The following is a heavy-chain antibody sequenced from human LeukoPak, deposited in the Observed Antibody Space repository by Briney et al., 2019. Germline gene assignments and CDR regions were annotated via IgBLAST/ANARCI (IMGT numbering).Heavy chain of an antibody. D-gene: IGHD3-3*01. CDR2: IYTSGST. J-gene: IGHJ6*03. CDR1: GGSISSYY. CDR3: ARAYYDFWSGNYYYYYMDV. Sequence: ASETLSRTCTVSGGSISSYYWSWIRQPPGKGLEWIGYIYTSGSTNYNPSLKSRVTISVDTSKNQFSLKLSSVTAADTAVYYCARAYYDFWSGNYYYYYMDVWGKGTTVTVSS. V-gene: IGHV4-4*09.